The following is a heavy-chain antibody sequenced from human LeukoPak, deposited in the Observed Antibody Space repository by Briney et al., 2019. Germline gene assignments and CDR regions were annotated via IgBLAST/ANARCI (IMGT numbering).Heavy chain of an antibody. J-gene: IGHJ4*02. CDR3: ARASRSGYDS. D-gene: IGHD3-22*01. Sequence: GGSLRLSCVASGFTFSAFGMNWVRQAPGKGLEWVSYIGSGSSPIYYADSVKGRFTMSRDNAKNSLYLQMNSLRDEDAAVYYCARASRSGYDSWGRGTLVTVSS. CDR1: GFTFSAFG. V-gene: IGHV3-48*02. CDR2: IGSGSSPI.